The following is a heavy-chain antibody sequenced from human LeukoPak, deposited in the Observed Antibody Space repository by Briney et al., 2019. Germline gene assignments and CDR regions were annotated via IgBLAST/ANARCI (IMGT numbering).Heavy chain of an antibody. D-gene: IGHD2-2*02. V-gene: IGHV3-23*01. CDR1: GFTFSSDA. CDR3: AKAQYCGSTSCYTWFGP. Sequence: GGSLRLSCVASGFTFSSDAMSWVRQAPGQGLEWVSAVSSSGDNTYYAVSVKARFTISRDNSKNTLYLQMRSLRAEDTAIYYCAKAQYCGSTSCYTWFGPWGQGTLVTVSS. J-gene: IGHJ5*02. CDR2: VSSSGDNT.